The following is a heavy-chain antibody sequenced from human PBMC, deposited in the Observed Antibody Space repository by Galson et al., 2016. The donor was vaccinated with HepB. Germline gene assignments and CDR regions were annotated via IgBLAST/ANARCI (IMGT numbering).Heavy chain of an antibody. CDR3: ATLGYFDGSGNMYFDL. CDR2: IYPDDSDT. V-gene: IGHV5-51*01. Sequence: QSGAEVKKPGESLKICCKGSGYSFNNYWIGWVRQLSGKGLEWMGIIYPDDSDTRYSPSFQGHVTISADKSISAACLQWSSLKASDTAMYYCATLGYFDGSGNMYFDLWGRGTLVTVSS. CDR1: GYSFNNYW. D-gene: IGHD3-22*01. J-gene: IGHJ2*01.